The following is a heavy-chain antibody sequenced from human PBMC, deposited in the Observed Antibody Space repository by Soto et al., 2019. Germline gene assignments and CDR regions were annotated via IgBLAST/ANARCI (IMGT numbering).Heavy chain of an antibody. Sequence: QLQLQESGSGLVKPSQTLSLTCAVSGGSISSGGYSWSWIRQPPGKGLEWIGYIYHSGSTYYNPSHKSRVTITVDRSKDQCSLTVSTVTAADTAVYYCARAYDGSGLYFDYWGQGTLVTVSS. CDR1: GGSISSGGYS. CDR2: IYHSGST. J-gene: IGHJ4*02. V-gene: IGHV4-30-2*01. CDR3: ARAYDGSGLYFDY. D-gene: IGHD3-22*01.